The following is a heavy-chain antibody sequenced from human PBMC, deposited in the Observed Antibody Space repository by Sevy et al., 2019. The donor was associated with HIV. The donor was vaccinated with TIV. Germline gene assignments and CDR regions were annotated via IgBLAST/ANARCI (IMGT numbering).Heavy chain of an antibody. D-gene: IGHD3-9*01. CDR3: AREKPQPYYDILSGYYKGPPYN. CDR1: GFTFSSYA. V-gene: IGHV3-30-3*01. J-gene: IGHJ4*02. Sequence: GGSLRLSCAASGFTFSSYAMHWVRQAPGKGLEWVAVISYDGSNKYYADSVKGRFTISRDNSKNTLYLQMNSLRAEDTAVYYCAREKPQPYYDILSGYYKGPPYNWGQGTLVSLSS. CDR2: ISYDGSNK.